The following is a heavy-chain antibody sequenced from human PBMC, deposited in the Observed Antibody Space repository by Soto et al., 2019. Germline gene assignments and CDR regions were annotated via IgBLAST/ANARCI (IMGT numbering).Heavy chain of an antibody. Sequence: TLSLTCTVSGGSISSGDYYWSWIRQPPGKGLEWIGYIYYSGSTYYNPSLKSRVTISVDTSKNQFSLKLSSVTAADTAVYYCARSGVVTLSNWFDPWGQGTLVTVSS. CDR3: ARSGVVTLSNWFDP. CDR1: GGSISSGDYY. J-gene: IGHJ5*02. D-gene: IGHD2-15*01. V-gene: IGHV4-30-4*01. CDR2: IYYSGST.